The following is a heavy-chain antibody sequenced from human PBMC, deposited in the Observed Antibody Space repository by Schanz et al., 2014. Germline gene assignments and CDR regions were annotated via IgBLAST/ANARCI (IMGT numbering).Heavy chain of an antibody. CDR1: RFTFSDYW. V-gene: IGHV3-7*01. D-gene: IGHD2-8*01. CDR3: AREYASTWFESNVMAGRIDN. Sequence: EVQLVESGGGLVQPGESLRLSCAASRFTFSDYWMSWVRQAPGKGLEWVANMNQDGSVKNYVDSVKGRFTISRDNAKNSLFLQMTSLRADDTAVYFCAREYASTWFESNVMAGRIDNWGQGTLVTVSS. J-gene: IGHJ4*02. CDR2: MNQDGSVK.